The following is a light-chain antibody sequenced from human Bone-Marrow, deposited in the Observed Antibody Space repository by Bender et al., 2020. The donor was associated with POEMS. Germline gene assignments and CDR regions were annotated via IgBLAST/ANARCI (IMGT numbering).Light chain of an antibody. Sequence: SYELTQPPSLSVSPGQTASITCSGDKLGDKYACWYQQRPGQSPVLVIYQDKKRPSGIPERFSGSNSGNTATLTISGTQAMDEADYYCQGWDDTSVVFGGGTKLTVL. CDR3: QGWDDTSVV. V-gene: IGLV3-1*01. CDR1: KLGDKY. CDR2: QDK. J-gene: IGLJ2*01.